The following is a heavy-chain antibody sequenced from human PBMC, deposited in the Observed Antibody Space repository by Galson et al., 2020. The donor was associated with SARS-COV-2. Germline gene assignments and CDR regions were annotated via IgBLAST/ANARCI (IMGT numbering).Heavy chain of an antibody. V-gene: IGHV3-48*02. CDR2: ISSSSSTI. Sequence: GESLKLSCAASGFTFSSYSMNWVRQAPGKGLEWVSYISSSSSTIYYADSVKGRFTISRDNAKNSLYLQMNSLRDEDTAVYYCARNNYYDRSGYQTYYFDYWGQGTLVAVSS. CDR3: ARNNYYDRSGYQTYYFDY. CDR1: GFTFSSYS. J-gene: IGHJ4*02. D-gene: IGHD3-22*01.